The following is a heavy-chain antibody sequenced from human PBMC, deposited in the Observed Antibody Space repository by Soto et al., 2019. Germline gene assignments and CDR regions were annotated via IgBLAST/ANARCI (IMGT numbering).Heavy chain of an antibody. CDR2: VYYSGST. D-gene: IGHD3-22*01. V-gene: IGHV4-61*08. J-gene: IGHJ4*02. CDR3: ARVRGYYDSSGYYSPFAY. Sequence: QVQLQESGPGLVKPSETLSLTCIVSGGSVTSGGYYWSWIRQPPGKGLEWIGHVYYSGSTNYNPSLKTRVTISVDTSKNQFSLKLTSVTAADTAVYYCARVRGYYDSSGYYSPFAYWGQGTLVTVSS. CDR1: GGSVTSGGYY.